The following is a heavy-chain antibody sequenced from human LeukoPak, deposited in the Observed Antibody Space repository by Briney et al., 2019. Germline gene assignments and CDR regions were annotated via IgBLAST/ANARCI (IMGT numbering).Heavy chain of an antibody. V-gene: IGHV3-30*03. CDR1: GFTFSSYG. CDR2: ISYDGSNK. J-gene: IGHJ4*02. D-gene: IGHD6-13*01. CDR3: ASLGIAAAGTIDY. Sequence: GGSLRLSCAASGFTFSSYGMHRVRQAPGKGLEWVAVISYDGSNKYYADSVKGRFTISRDNSKNTLYLQMNSLRAEDTAVYYCASLGIAAAGTIDYWGQGTLVTVSS.